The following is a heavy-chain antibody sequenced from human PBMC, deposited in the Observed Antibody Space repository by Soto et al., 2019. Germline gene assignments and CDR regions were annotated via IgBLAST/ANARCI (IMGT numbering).Heavy chain of an antibody. CDR1: GFTFSSYA. J-gene: IGHJ4*02. D-gene: IGHD4-17*01. CDR2: ISGSGDST. CDR3: AKLEAYGDYCYSIDY. Sequence: EVQLLESGGALVQPGGSLRLSCAASGFTFSSYAMSWVRQAPGKGLEWVSAISGSGDSTYYAASVKGRCTISRDNSYNTMDLQKNSLIAEDTAVYYCAKLEAYGDYCYSIDYWGQGILVTVSS. V-gene: IGHV3-23*01.